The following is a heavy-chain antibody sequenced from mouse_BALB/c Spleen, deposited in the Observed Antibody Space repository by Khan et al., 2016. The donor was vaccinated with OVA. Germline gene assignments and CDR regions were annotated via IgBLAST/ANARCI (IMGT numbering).Heavy chain of an antibody. CDR1: GFNIKDTY. CDR2: IDPANGNT. D-gene: IGHD4-1*01. V-gene: IGHV14-3*02. CDR3: VRDYWDVFAY. J-gene: IGHJ3*01. Sequence: EVQLQESGAELVKPGASVKLSCTASGFNIKDTYMHWVKQGPEQGLEWIGRIDPANGNTKYDPKFQGKATITADTSSNTAYLQLSSLTSEDTAVYYCVRDYWDVFAYWGQGTLVTVSA.